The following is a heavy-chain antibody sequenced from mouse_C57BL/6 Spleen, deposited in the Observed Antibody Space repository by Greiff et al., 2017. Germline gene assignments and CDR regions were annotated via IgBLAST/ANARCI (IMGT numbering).Heavy chain of an antibody. CDR2: IDPNSGGT. CDR1: GYTFTSYW. V-gene: IGHV1-72*01. CDR3: AISSGSSYQGFAY. D-gene: IGHD1-1*01. J-gene: IGHJ3*01. Sequence: VQLQQSGAELVKPGASVKLSCKASGYTFTSYWMNWVKQRPGRGLEWIGRIDPNSGGTTYNEKFKSKATLSVDKSASTAYMQLSSLTTEDSAVYYVAISSGSSYQGFAYWGQGTLVTVSA.